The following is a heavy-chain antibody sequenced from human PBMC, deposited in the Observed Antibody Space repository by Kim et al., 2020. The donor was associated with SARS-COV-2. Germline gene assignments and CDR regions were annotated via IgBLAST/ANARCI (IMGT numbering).Heavy chain of an antibody. Sequence: SETLSLTCTIYGGSFSGYYWSWIRQSPGKGLEWIWDINHSGSSDYNPSLTSRVTISHDTSKKQFYLNLTSLTAADTAVYYYANRGLGQFRYFDWSQSVDSWGQGTLVSVSS. D-gene: IGHD3-9*01. V-gene: IGHV4-34*01. CDR1: GGSFSGYY. CDR3: ANRGLGQFRYFDWSQSVDS. J-gene: IGHJ4*02. CDR2: INHSGSS.